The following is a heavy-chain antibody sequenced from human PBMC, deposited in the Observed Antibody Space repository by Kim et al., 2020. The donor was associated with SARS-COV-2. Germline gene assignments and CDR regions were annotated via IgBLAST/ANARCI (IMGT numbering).Heavy chain of an antibody. V-gene: IGHV3-33*08. CDR3: ASSGTYSSFDY. CDR2: IWYDGSKT. D-gene: IGHD1-26*01. CDR1: GFTFSSYG. J-gene: IGHJ4*02. Sequence: GGSLGLSCAASGFTFSSYGMHWVRQAPAKGLEWVAVIWYDGSKTYYADSVRGRFTISRDNSKNTLYLQMNSLRAEDTAVFYCASSGTYSSFDYWGQGTLVTVSS.